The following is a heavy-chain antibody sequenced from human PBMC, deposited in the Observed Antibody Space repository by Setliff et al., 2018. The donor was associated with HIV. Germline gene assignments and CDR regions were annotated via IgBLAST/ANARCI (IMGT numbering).Heavy chain of an antibody. Sequence: SETLFLTCTVSGGSISSGSYYWSWIRQPAGKGLEWIGHIYTSGSTNYNPSLKSRVTISVDTSKNQFSLKLSSVTAADTAVYYCARVGDYYYYYMDVWGKGTTVTVSS. CDR1: GGSISSGSYY. J-gene: IGHJ6*03. CDR3: ARVGDYYYYYMDV. V-gene: IGHV4-61*09. D-gene: IGHD3-16*01. CDR2: IYTSGST.